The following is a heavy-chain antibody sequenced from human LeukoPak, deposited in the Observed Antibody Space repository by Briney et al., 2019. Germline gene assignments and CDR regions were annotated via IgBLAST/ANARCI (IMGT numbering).Heavy chain of an antibody. D-gene: IGHD1-1*01. Sequence: GGSLRLSCTASGLTFSEYAMTWVRQAPGKGLEWVSTITAGGSHTYYPDSVKGRFTISRDNSKNTLYLQMNSLRVEDTAVYYCANLNVPWGQGTLVTVSS. CDR3: ANLNVP. CDR2: ITAGGSHT. CDR1: GLTFSEYA. V-gene: IGHV3-23*01. J-gene: IGHJ5*02.